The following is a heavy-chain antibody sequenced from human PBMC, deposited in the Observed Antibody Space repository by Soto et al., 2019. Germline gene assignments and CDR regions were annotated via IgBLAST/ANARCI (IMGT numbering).Heavy chain of an antibody. Sequence: ASVKVSCKASGGTFSSYAISWVRQAPGQGLEWMGGIIPIFGTANYAQKFQGRVTITADKSTSTAYMELSSLRSEDTAVYYCARGLAVVNYYYGMDVWGQGTTVTVSS. V-gene: IGHV1-69*06. CDR1: GGTFSSYA. D-gene: IGHD3-22*01. J-gene: IGHJ6*02. CDR3: ARGLAVVNYYYGMDV. CDR2: IIPIFGTA.